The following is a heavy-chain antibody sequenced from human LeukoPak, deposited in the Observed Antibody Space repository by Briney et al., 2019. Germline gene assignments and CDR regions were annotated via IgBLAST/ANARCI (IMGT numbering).Heavy chain of an antibody. CDR3: ARVNTVTPYYYYYMDV. D-gene: IGHD4-17*01. CDR2: ITSSSRNI. Sequence: PGGSLRLSCTASGFTFSTYNMNWVRQAPGKGLEWVSSITSSSRNIYYADSVKGRFTISRDNAKNSLYLQMNSLRAEDTAVYYCARVNTVTPYYYYYMDVWGKGTTVTISS. V-gene: IGHV3-21*01. CDR1: GFTFSTYN. J-gene: IGHJ6*03.